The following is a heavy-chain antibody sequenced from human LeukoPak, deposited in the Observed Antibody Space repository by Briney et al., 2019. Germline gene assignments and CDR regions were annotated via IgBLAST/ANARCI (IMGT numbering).Heavy chain of an antibody. V-gene: IGHV4-34*01. J-gene: IGHJ6*02. CDR3: ARLRVGATGYCYGMDV. Sequence: TSETLSLTCAVYGGSFSGYYWSWIRQPPGKGLEWIGEINHSGSTNYNPSLKSRVTISVDTSKNQFSLKLSSVTAADTAVYYCARLRVGATGYCYGMDVWGQGTTVTVSS. D-gene: IGHD1-26*01. CDR2: INHSGST. CDR1: GGSFSGYY.